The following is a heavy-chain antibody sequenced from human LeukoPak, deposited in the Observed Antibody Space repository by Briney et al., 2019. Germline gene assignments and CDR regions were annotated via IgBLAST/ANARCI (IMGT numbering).Heavy chain of an antibody. V-gene: IGHV1-18*01. CDR3: ARGKPVYFYGSGSYLASPFDS. D-gene: IGHD3-10*01. J-gene: IGHJ4*02. CDR2: ISTNNGNT. Sequence: ASVKVSRKASGYTFTSYGISWVRQAPGQGLEWMGWISTNNGNTNYAQMLQGRITMTTDTSTSTAYMELRSLRSDDTAVYYCARGKPVYFYGSGSYLASPFDSWGQGTLVTVSS. CDR1: GYTFTSYG.